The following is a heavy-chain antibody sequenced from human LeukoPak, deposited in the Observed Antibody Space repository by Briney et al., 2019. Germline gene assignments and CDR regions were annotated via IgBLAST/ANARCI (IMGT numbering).Heavy chain of an antibody. Sequence: PGGSLRLSCAASGFTFSSYAMSWVRQAPGKGLEWVSAISGSGGSTYYADSVKGRFTISRDSSKNTLYLQMNSLRAEDTAVYYCAKEGSRIAAAGDPFDYWGQRTLVTVSS. V-gene: IGHV3-23*01. CDR1: GFTFSSYA. CDR2: ISGSGGST. J-gene: IGHJ4*02. D-gene: IGHD6-13*01. CDR3: AKEGSRIAAAGDPFDY.